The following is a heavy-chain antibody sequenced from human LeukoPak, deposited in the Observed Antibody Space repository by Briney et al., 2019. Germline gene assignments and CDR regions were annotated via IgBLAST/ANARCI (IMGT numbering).Heavy chain of an antibody. CDR3: ARERWGYCSSTSCQHFDY. V-gene: IGHV3-30-3*01. CDR2: ISYDGSNK. J-gene: IGHJ4*02. D-gene: IGHD2-2*01. CDR1: GFTFSSYA. Sequence: PGGSLRLSCAASGFTFSSYAMHWVRQAPGKGLEWVAVISYDGSNKYYADSVKGRFTISRDNSKNTLYLQMNSLRAEDTAVYYCARERWGYCSSTSCQHFDYWGQGTLVTVSS.